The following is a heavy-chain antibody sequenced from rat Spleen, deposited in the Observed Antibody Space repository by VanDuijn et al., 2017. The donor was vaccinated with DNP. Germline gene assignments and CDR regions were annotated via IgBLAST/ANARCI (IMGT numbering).Heavy chain of an antibody. CDR3: ATFGGRDA. J-gene: IGHJ4*01. CDR2: ISTGGANT. V-gene: IGHV5S13*01. D-gene: IGHD4-3*01. Sequence: EVQLVESGGGLVQPGRSLKLSCAASGFNFSKYGMAWVRQAPAKGLEWVASISTGGANTFYRDSVKGRFTVYRDNAKSTLYLQIDSLRSEDTATYYCATFGGRDAWGQGTSVTVSS. CDR1: GFNFSKYG.